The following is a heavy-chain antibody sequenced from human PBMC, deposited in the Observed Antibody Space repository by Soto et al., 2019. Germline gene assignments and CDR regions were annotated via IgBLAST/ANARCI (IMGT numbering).Heavy chain of an antibody. V-gene: IGHV3-33*01. CDR1: GFIFNAYG. J-gene: IGHJ4*02. Sequence: QVQLVESWGGVVQPGRALRLSCAASGFIFNAYGMHWVRQAPGKWLEWVAVIWYDGSNKYYADSVQCRFTFYRYNSKNTMSLQMNSLRVEDTAIYYCARWGCSGSNCNLNQRSLDLWGQGTLVTVSS. CDR3: ARWGCSGSNCNLNQRSLDL. CDR2: IWYDGSNK. D-gene: IGHD2-15*01.